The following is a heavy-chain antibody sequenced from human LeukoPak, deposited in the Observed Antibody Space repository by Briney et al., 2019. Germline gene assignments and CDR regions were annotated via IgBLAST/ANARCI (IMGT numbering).Heavy chain of an antibody. CDR3: ARDQGVGATSDELGAFDI. CDR1: GGSISSGDYY. J-gene: IGHJ3*02. V-gene: IGHV4-30-4*08. Sequence: SETLSLTCTVSGGSISSGDYYWSWIRQPPGKGLEWIGYIYYSGSTYYNPSLKSRVTISVDTSKNQFSLKLSSVTAADTAVYYCARDQGVGATSDELGAFDIWGQGTMVTVSS. D-gene: IGHD1-26*01. CDR2: IYYSGST.